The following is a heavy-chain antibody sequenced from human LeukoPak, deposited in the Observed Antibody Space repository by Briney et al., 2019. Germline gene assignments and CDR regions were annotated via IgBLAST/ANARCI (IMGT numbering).Heavy chain of an antibody. D-gene: IGHD3-22*01. CDR3: ARDQGYYDSSGYCDY. CDR2: ISYDGSNK. V-gene: IGHV3-30-3*01. Sequence: GGSLRLSCAASGFTFSSYAMHWVRQAPGKGLEWVAVISYDGSNKCYADSVKGRFTISRDNSKNTLYLQMNSLRAEDTAVYYCARDQGYYDSSGYCDYWGQGTLVTVSS. CDR1: GFTFSSYA. J-gene: IGHJ4*02.